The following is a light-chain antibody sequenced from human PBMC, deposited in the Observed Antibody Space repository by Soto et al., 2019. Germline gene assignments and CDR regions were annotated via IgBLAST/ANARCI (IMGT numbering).Light chain of an antibody. CDR3: QQANSFPLT. CDR1: QGISSW. CDR2: TGS. V-gene: IGKV1-12*01. Sequence: DIQMTQSPSSVYASVGDIVSITCRASQGISSWLAWYQQKPGRAPKLLIYTGSSLQSGVPSRFSGTGSGTDFTLTISRLQPEDVATYYCQQANSFPLTFGGGTKVEIK. J-gene: IGKJ4*01.